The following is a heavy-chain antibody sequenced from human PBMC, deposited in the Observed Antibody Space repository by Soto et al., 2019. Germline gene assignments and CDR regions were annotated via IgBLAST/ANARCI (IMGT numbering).Heavy chain of an antibody. CDR3: VRERSGHSYADS. CDR2: ISNSGDRT. Sequence: EVQLLQSGGGLVQPGGSLRLSCAASGFTFSNYAMSWLRQPPGKGLEWVSAISNSGDRTYYADSVKGRFTISRDNSKNTLYLQMNSLRAEDSAVYYCVRERSGHSYADSWGQETLVTVSS. CDR1: GFTFSNYA. J-gene: IGHJ4*02. V-gene: IGHV3-23*01. D-gene: IGHD5-18*01.